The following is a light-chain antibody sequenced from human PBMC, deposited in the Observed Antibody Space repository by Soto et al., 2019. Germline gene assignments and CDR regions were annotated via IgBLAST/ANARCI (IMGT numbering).Light chain of an antibody. V-gene: IGKV2-28*01. Sequence: DIVMTQSPLSLPVTPGEPASISCRSNQSLLHSHGYSYLDWYLQKPGQSPQLLIYLVSNRASGVPDRFSGSGSGTDFTLKISRVEAEDVGVYYCMQPLQTLGTFGGGTKVEIK. CDR2: LVS. CDR3: MQPLQTLGT. CDR1: QSLLHSHGYSY. J-gene: IGKJ4*01.